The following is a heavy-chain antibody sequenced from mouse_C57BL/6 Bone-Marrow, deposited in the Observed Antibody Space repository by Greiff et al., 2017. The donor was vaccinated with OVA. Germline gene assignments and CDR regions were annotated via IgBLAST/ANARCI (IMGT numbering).Heavy chain of an antibody. V-gene: IGHV5-6*02. D-gene: IGHD2-3*01. Sequence: EVKLVESGGDLVKPGGSLKLSCAASGFTFSSYGMSWVRQTPDKRLEWVATISSGGSYTYYPDSVKGRFTISRDNAKNTLYLQMSSLKSEDTAMYYCARQGGYYGWFAYWGQRTLVTVSA. CDR2: ISSGGSYT. CDR3: ARQGGYYGWFAY. J-gene: IGHJ3*01. CDR1: GFTFSSYG.